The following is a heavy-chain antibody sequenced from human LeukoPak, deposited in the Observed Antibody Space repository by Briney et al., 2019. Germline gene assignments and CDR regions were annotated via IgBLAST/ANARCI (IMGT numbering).Heavy chain of an antibody. D-gene: IGHD3-10*01. V-gene: IGHV3-21*01. CDR1: GFIFSSYS. CDR3: ARDDLYGSGSPFGY. J-gene: IGHJ4*02. Sequence: PGGSLRLSCAASGFIFSSYSMNWVRQAPGKGLEWVSFIDSTSTYIHYADSVKGRFTISRDNAKNSLYLQMNSLRAEDTAVYYCARDDLYGSGSPFGYWGQGTLVTVSS. CDR2: IDSTSTYI.